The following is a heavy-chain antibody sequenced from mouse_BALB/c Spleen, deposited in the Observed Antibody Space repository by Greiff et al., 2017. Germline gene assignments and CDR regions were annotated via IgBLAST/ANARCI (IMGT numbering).Heavy chain of an antibody. J-gene: IGHJ3*01. Sequence: EVHLVESGGGLVKPGGSLKLSCAASGFAFSSYDMSWVRQTPEKRLEWVAYISSGGSTYYPDSVKGRFTISRDNARNILYLQMSSLRSEDTAMYYCARGVGYDYDPWFAYWGQGTLVTVSA. CDR2: ISSGGST. CDR1: GFAFSSYD. V-gene: IGHV5-6-5*01. CDR3: ARGVGYDYDPWFAY. D-gene: IGHD2-4*01.